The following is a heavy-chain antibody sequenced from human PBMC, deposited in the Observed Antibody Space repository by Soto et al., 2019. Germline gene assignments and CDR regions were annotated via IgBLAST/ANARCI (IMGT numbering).Heavy chain of an antibody. CDR1: GFTFSSYG. Sequence: GGSLRLSCAASGFTFSSYGMHWVRQAPGKGLEWVAVIWYDGSNKYYADSLKGRFTISRDNSKNTLYLQMNSLRAEDTAVYYCARNASVDTAMGAFDYWGQGTLVTVSS. CDR2: IWYDGSNK. CDR3: ARNASVDTAMGAFDY. V-gene: IGHV3-33*01. D-gene: IGHD5-18*01. J-gene: IGHJ4*02.